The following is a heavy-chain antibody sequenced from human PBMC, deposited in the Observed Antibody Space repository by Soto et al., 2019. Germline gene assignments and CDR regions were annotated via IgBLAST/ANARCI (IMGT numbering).Heavy chain of an antibody. CDR1: GLTFSSYA. Sequence: GGSLRLSCAASGLTFSSYAMHWVRQAPGKGLEWVAVISYDGSNKYYADSVKGRFTISRDNSKNTLYLQMNSLRAEDTAVYYCARVTLLWFGESGMDVWGQGTTVTVSS. V-gene: IGHV3-30-3*01. D-gene: IGHD3-10*01. J-gene: IGHJ6*02. CDR2: ISYDGSNK. CDR3: ARVTLLWFGESGMDV.